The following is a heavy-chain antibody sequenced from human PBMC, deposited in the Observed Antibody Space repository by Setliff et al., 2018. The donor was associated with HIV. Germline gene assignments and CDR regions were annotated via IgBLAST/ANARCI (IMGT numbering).Heavy chain of an antibody. J-gene: IGHJ5*02. CDR2: IIADNGDT. D-gene: IGHD4-17*01. Sequence: ASVKVSCKASGYTFTNFAIHWVRQAPGQRLEWMGWIIADNGDTKYSQKFEGRVTITRDTSASTVYMELSSLRSGDTAVYYCARDLNSGDYPHWFDPWGQGTLVTVSS. CDR3: ARDLNSGDYPHWFDP. CDR1: GYTFTNFA. V-gene: IGHV1-3*01.